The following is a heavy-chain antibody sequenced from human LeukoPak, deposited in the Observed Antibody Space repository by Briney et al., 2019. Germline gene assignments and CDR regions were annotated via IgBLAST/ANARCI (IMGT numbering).Heavy chain of an antibody. J-gene: IGHJ4*02. Sequence: SETLSLTCAVYGGSFSGHYWSWIRQSPGKGLEWIGEINHSGSANYNPSLKSRVTISVDTSKNQFSLKLNSVSAADTAVYYCARVGGGSSVLYFDYWGQGTLVTVSS. CDR3: ARVGGGSSVLYFDY. CDR1: GGSFSGHY. D-gene: IGHD1-26*01. CDR2: INHSGSA. V-gene: IGHV4-34*01.